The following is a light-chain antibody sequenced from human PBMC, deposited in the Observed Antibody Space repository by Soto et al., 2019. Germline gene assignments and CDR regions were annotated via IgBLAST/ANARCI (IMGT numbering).Light chain of an antibody. V-gene: IGKV1-13*02. J-gene: IGKJ5*01. CDR2: ESS. CDR1: QGISTL. CDR3: QHFKSFPIT. Sequence: AIRLTQSPSSLSPFLWDIVTITCRVSQGISTLLAWYQQKPGKAPKVLIYESSLLQSGVPSRFSGSGSGTDFTLTISSLQPEDFATYYCQHFKSFPITFGQGTRLEIK.